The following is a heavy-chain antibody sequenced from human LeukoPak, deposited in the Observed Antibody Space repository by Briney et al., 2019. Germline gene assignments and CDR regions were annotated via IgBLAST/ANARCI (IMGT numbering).Heavy chain of an antibody. J-gene: IGHJ6*03. CDR3: ARPGIGIRYYMDV. Sequence: SETLSLTCAVSGYSISSGYYWGWIRQPPGKGLEWIGNIYHSGSTYYNPSLRSRVTISVDTSKNQFSLKLSSVTAADTAVYYCARPGIGIRYYMDVWGKGTTVTVSS. CDR1: GYSISSGYY. V-gene: IGHV4-38-2*01. D-gene: IGHD3-10*01. CDR2: IYHSGST.